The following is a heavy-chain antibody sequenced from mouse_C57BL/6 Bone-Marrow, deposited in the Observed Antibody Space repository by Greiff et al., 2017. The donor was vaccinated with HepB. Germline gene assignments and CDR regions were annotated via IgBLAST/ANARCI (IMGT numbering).Heavy chain of an antibody. CDR2: ISDGGSYT. CDR1: GFTFSSYA. D-gene: IGHD2-1*01. CDR3: ARDRAGNYPFDY. V-gene: IGHV5-4*01. Sequence: EVQGVESGGGLVKPGGSLKLSCAASGFTFSSYAMSWVRQTPEKRLEWVATISDGGSYTYYPDNVKGRFTISRDNAKNNLYLQMSHLKSEDTAMYYCARDRAGNYPFDYWGQGTTLTVSS. J-gene: IGHJ2*01.